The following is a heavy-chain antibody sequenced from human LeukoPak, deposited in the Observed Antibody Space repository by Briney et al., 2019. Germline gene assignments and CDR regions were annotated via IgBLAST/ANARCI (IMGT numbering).Heavy chain of an antibody. Sequence: PSEPLSLTCTVSGSSINSGGYHWRWIRQFPGKGLEWIGYIAHSGGSYYNPSFKSRVTISLGTSKSQFSLQLSSLTASDTALYYCARDSHYDSSVYYLDYWGPGTLVTVSS. D-gene: IGHD3-22*01. V-gene: IGHV4-31*03. CDR1: GSSINSGGYH. J-gene: IGHJ4*02. CDR2: IAHSGGS. CDR3: ARDSHYDSSVYYLDY.